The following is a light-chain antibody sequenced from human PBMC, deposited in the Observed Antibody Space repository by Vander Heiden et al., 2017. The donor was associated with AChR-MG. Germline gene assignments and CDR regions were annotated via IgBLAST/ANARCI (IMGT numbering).Light chain of an antibody. J-gene: IGKJ1*01. CDR3: QQYNSYSWT. CDR1: QSISSW. V-gene: IGKV1-5*01. Sequence: DIQMTQSPSTLSASVVDRVTITCRARQSISSWLAWYQQKPGKAPKLLIYDASSLESGVPSRFSGSGSGTEFTLTISSLQPDDFATYYCQQYNSYSWTFGQGTKVEIK. CDR2: DAS.